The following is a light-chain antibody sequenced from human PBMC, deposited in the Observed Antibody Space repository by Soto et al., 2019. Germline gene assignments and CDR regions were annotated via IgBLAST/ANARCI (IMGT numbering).Light chain of an antibody. CDR3: QQYNNDWT. CDR2: GAS. Sequence: EIQMTQSPSSVSASLGDRFTMTFRASQGISTWLAWYQQKAGKAPNLLIYGASNLHSGVPSRFSGSGSGTNFTLTISSLQPDDFATYYCQQYNNDWTFGQGTKVDIK. CDR1: QGISTW. J-gene: IGKJ1*01. V-gene: IGKV1D-16*01.